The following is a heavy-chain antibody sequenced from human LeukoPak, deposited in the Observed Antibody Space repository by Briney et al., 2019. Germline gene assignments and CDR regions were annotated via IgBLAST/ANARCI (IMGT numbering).Heavy chain of an antibody. CDR2: IYTSGST. V-gene: IGHV4-4*07. Sequence: PSETLSLTCTVSGGSISSYYWSWIRQPAGKGLEWIGRIYTSGSTNYNPSLKSRVTISVDTSKNQFSLKLSSVTAADTAVYYCARAAYGSGSYYRAFDYWGQGTLATVSS. D-gene: IGHD3-10*01. CDR1: GGSISSYY. CDR3: ARAAYGSGSYYRAFDY. J-gene: IGHJ4*02.